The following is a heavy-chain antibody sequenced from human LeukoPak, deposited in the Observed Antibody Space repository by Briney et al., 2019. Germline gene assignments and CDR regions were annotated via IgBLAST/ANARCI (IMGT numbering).Heavy chain of an antibody. CDR2: IYYSGST. D-gene: IGHD3-22*01. Sequence: PSETLSLTCTVSGSSISNSIYYWGWIRQPPGKGLEWIGGIYYSGSTYYNPSLKSRVTISVDTSKNQFSLKLSSVTAADTAVYYCAREGEYYDSSGYYYGYFDYWGQGTLVTVSS. CDR3: AREGEYYDSSGYYYGYFDY. CDR1: GSSISNSIYY. J-gene: IGHJ4*02. V-gene: IGHV4-39*07.